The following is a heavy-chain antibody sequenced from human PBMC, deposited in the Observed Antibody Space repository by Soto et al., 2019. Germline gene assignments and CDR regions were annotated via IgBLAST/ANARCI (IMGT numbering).Heavy chain of an antibody. J-gene: IGHJ5*02. CDR1: GGSISSSNW. CDR3: ARDQGRITMVRGVIISSNWFDP. Sequence: SETLSLTCAVSGGSISSSNWWSWVRQPPGKGLEWIGEIYHSGSTNYNPSLKSRVTISVDKSKNQFSLKLSSVTAADTAVYYCARDQGRITMVRGVIISSNWFDPWGQGTLVTVSS. CDR2: IYHSGST. D-gene: IGHD3-10*01. V-gene: IGHV4-4*02.